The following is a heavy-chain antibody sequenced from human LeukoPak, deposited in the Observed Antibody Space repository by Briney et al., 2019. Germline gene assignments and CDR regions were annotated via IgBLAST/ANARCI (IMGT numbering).Heavy chain of an antibody. D-gene: IGHD3-10*01. Sequence: GASVKVSCKASGYTFTGYYMHWVRQAPGQGLEWMGWINPNSGGTNYAQKFQGWVTMTRDTSISTAYMELSRLRSDDTAVYYCARSSYGSGSYSNWFDPWGQGTLVTVSS. V-gene: IGHV1-2*04. J-gene: IGHJ5*02. CDR3: ARSSYGSGSYSNWFDP. CDR2: INPNSGGT. CDR1: GYTFTGYY.